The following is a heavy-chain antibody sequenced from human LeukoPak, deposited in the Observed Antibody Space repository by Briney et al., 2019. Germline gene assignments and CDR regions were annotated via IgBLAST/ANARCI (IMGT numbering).Heavy chain of an antibody. D-gene: IGHD2-15*01. V-gene: IGHV3-30-3*01. J-gene: IGHJ4*02. CDR2: ISYEGSNK. CDR3: TKGPEYCSGGSCYADY. CDR1: GFTFSSYA. Sequence: ARSLRLSCAASGFTFSSYAMHWVRQAPGEGLEWVALISYEGSNKYYADSVKGRFTISRDNSKNTLYLQMHSLRADDTAVYYCTKGPEYCSGGSCYADYWGQGTLVTVSS.